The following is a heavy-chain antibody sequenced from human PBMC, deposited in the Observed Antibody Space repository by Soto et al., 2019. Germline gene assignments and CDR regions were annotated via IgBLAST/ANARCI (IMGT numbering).Heavy chain of an antibody. Sequence: PGGSLRLSCAASGFTFSSYGMHWVRQAPGKGLEWVAVIWYDGSNKYYADSVKGRFTISRDNSKNTLYLQMNSLRAEDTAVYYCARAEQLGVYYGMDVWGQGTTVTVSS. CDR2: IWYDGSNK. D-gene: IGHD6-13*01. V-gene: IGHV3-33*01. CDR1: GFTFSSYG. CDR3: ARAEQLGVYYGMDV. J-gene: IGHJ6*02.